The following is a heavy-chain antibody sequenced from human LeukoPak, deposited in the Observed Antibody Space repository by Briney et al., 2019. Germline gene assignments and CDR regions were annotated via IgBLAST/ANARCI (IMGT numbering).Heavy chain of an antibody. CDR1: GGSFSGYY. D-gene: IGHD3-9*01. J-gene: IGHJ4*02. Sequence: SETLSLTCAVYGGSFSGYYWSWIRQPPGKGLEWLGEINHSGSTNYNPSLKSRVTISVDTSKNQFSLKLSSVTAADTAVYYCARALTYYDILTGYPLHFFDYWGQGTLVTVSS. CDR2: INHSGST. V-gene: IGHV4-34*01. CDR3: ARALTYYDILTGYPLHFFDY.